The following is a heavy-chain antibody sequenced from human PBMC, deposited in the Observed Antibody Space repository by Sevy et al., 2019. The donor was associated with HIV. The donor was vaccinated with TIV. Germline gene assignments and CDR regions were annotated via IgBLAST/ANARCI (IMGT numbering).Heavy chain of an antibody. D-gene: IGHD3-22*01. CDR1: GSTLSQLS. V-gene: IGHV1-24*01. Sequence: ASVKVSCKVSGSTLSQLSMHWVRQAPGKGLEWMGSFDPEDGETFYAQKFQGRLTMTEDTSTDTAYMELSSLRSEDTAVYYCATTKDYYDSSGYPFDYWGQGTLVTVSS. CDR3: ATTKDYYDSSGYPFDY. CDR2: FDPEDGET. J-gene: IGHJ4*02.